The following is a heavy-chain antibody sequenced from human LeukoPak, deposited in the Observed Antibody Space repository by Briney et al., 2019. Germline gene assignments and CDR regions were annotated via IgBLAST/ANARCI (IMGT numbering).Heavy chain of an antibody. V-gene: IGHV3-48*04. CDR3: AELGITMIGGV. J-gene: IGHJ6*04. CDR1: GFTFSSAW. Sequence: GGSLRLSCAASGFTFSSAWMNWVRQAPGKGLEWVSYISSSGSTIYYADSVKGRFTISRDNAKHSLYLQMNSLRAEDTAVYYCAELGITMIGGVWGKGTTVTVSS. D-gene: IGHD3-10*02. CDR2: ISSSGSTI.